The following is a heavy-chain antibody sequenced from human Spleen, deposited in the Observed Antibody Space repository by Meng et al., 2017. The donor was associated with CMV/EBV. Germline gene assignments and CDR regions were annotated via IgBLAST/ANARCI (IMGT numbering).Heavy chain of an antibody. CDR1: GFTFSSYA. CDR3: ARVPAGTQPSRRGRWSQSYYGMDV. V-gene: IGHV3-33*08. CDR2: IWSDGSNK. D-gene: IGHD5-24*01. Sequence: GGSLRLSCAASGFTFSSYAMHWVRQAPGKGLEWVAIIWSDGSNKYYADSVKGRFTVSRDNSRNTLYLQMNSLRAEDTAVYYCARVPAGTQPSRRGRWSQSYYGMDVWGQGTTVTVSS. J-gene: IGHJ6*02.